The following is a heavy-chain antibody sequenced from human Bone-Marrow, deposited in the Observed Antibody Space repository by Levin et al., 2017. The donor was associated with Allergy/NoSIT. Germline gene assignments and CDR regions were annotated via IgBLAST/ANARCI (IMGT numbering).Heavy chain of an antibody. J-gene: IGHJ4*02. CDR2: VYYTGST. CDR3: ARAPYDGPARPYQSDY. D-gene: IGHD3-3*01. V-gene: IGHV4-39*01. Sequence: PGKGLEWIGNVYYTGSTHYNPSLKSRVTISADTSKNQFSLKLSSVTAADTAVYYCARAPYDGPARPYQSDYWGQGTLVTVSS.